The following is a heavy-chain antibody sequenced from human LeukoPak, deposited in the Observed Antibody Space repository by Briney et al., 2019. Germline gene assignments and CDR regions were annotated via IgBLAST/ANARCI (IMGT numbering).Heavy chain of an antibody. CDR3: ARGRGIAVAVYGFGQPIQH. D-gene: IGHD6-13*01. J-gene: IGHJ1*01. CDR1: GVSISSYY. V-gene: IGHV4-59*12. Sequence: PSETLSLTCTVSGVSISSYYWSWIRQPPGKGLEWIGSIYDSGSTYYNPSLKSRVTISVDTSKNQFSLKLSSVTAADTAVYYCARGRGIAVAVYGFGQPIQHWGQGTLVTVSS. CDR2: IYDSGST.